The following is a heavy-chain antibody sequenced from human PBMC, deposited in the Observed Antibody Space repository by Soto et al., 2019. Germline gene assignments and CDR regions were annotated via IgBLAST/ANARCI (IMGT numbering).Heavy chain of an antibody. CDR3: ARLEGLATISYYFDF. Sequence: PSETLSLTCSVSGASINSDKYYWGWLRQPPGKGLEWIGSIYFRGNTYYNPSPQTRVTISLDKSKSQFSLKLNSVTAADSAVYFCARLEGLATISYYFDFWGQGALVTVSS. CDR2: IYFRGNT. CDR1: GASINSDKYY. J-gene: IGHJ4*02. V-gene: IGHV4-39*01. D-gene: IGHD3-9*01.